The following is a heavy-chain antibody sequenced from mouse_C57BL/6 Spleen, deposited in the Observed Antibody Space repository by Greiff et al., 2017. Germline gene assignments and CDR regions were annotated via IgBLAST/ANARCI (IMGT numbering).Heavy chain of an antibody. V-gene: IGHV14-2*01. CDR3: AIAYYYSNYFDY. Sequence: EVQLQQSGAELVKPGASVKLSCTASGFNFIDYYMHWVKQRTEQGLEWIGRIDPEDGETKYAPQFQGKAPITAATSSITAYLQLTSLTSADTAVEYCAIAYYYSNYFDYWGQGTTLTVSS. J-gene: IGHJ2*01. D-gene: IGHD2-5*01. CDR1: GFNFIDYY. CDR2: IDPEDGET.